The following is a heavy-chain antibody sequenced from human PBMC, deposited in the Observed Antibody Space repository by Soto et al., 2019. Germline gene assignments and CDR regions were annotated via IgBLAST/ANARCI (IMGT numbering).Heavy chain of an antibody. CDR2: ISSSSSYI. CDR1: GFTFSTYS. V-gene: IGHV3-21*01. Sequence: ESGGGLVKPGGSLRLSCAASGFTFSTYSMSWVRQAPGKGLEWVSSISSSSSYIYYADSVKGRFTISRDNVKNSLSLQMNSLRAKDTAVYYCARDGYCSGGSCYSDYWGQGTLVTVSS. CDR3: ARDGYCSGGSCYSDY. D-gene: IGHD2-15*01. J-gene: IGHJ4*02.